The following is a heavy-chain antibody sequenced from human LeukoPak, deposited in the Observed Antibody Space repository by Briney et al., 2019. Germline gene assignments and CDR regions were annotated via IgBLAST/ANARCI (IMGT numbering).Heavy chain of an antibody. Sequence: SSETLSLTCTVSGGSISSCYCSWIRQPPGKGLEWIGYIYYSGSTTYNPSLKSRVTISIDTSKNQFSLKLSSVTAADTAVYYCARHHIAAAGRYYFDNWGQGTLVTVSS. CDR3: ARHHIAAAGRYYFDN. CDR1: GGSISSCY. V-gene: IGHV4-59*08. D-gene: IGHD6-13*01. CDR2: IYYSGST. J-gene: IGHJ4*02.